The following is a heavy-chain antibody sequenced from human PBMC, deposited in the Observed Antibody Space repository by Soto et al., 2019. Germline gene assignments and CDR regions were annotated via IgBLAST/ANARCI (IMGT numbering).Heavy chain of an antibody. D-gene: IGHD1-26*01. CDR1: GGTFSSYA. CDR3: ARGAEVSNSGSYRFDY. V-gene: IGHV1-69*13. Sequence: GASVKVSCKASGGTFSSYAISWVRQAPGQGLEWMGGIIPIFGTANYAQKFQGRVTITADESTSTAYMELSSLRSEDTAVYYCARGAEVSNSGSYRFDYWGQGTLVTVSS. CDR2: IIPIFGTA. J-gene: IGHJ4*02.